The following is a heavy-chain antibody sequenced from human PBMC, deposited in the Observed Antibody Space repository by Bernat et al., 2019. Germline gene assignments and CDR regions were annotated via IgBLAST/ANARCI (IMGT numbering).Heavy chain of an antibody. D-gene: IGHD6-13*01. V-gene: IGHV3-48*03. Sequence: EVQLVESGGGLVQPGGSLRLSCAASGFTFSSYEMNWVRQAPGTGLEWVSYISSSGSTIYYADAVKGRFTSTRDNAKNSLYLQMNSLRAEDTAVYYCARSHDPGLGSQIDYWGQGTLVTVSS. CDR1: GFTFSSYE. CDR2: ISSSGSTI. CDR3: ARSHDPGLGSQIDY. J-gene: IGHJ4*02.